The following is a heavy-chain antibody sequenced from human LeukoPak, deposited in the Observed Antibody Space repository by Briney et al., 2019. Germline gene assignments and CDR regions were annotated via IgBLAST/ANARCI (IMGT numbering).Heavy chain of an antibody. D-gene: IGHD5-18*01. CDR1: GVTYSISR. CDR3: TARLRETAHDY. J-gene: IGHJ4*02. CDR2: LKSKRDGGTA. Sequence: PGGSLRLSCAGCGVTYSISRMIWVRQAPGKGLEWVGRLKSKRDGGTADYAAVVKGRFSISRDDLKNELYLQMNSLKSEDAAVYYRTARLRETAHDYWGPGIFVTVSS. V-gene: IGHV3-15*01.